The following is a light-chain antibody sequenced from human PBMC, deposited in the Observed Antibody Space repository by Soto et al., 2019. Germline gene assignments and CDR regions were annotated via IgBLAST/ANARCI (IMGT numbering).Light chain of an antibody. J-gene: IGKJ3*01. CDR2: DAS. V-gene: IGKV3-11*01. Sequence: EIVLTQSPATLSLSPGERATLTCRASQSVSSYLAWSQQKPGQAPRLLIYDASNRATGVPARFSGSGSGTDFTLPISSLEPEDFAVYYCHQRSNWPCTFAPGTKVDV. CDR1: QSVSSY. CDR3: HQRSNWPCT.